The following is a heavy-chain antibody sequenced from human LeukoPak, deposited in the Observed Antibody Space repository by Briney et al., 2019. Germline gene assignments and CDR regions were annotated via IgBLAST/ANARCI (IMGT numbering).Heavy chain of an antibody. J-gene: IGHJ4*02. V-gene: IGHV4-30-2*01. D-gene: IGHD5-18*01. CDR3: ARGDTVMDY. CDR1: GDSISSGGYT. Sequence: KSSETLSLTCAVSGDSISSGGYTWSWIRQPPGKGLEWIGYIYYAGSTNYNPSLESRVTISIDRSKNQFSLRLTSVTAADTAVYYCARGDTVMDYWGQGTLVTASS. CDR2: IYYAGST.